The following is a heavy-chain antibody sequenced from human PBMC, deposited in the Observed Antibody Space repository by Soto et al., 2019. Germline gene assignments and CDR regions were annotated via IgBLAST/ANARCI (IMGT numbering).Heavy chain of an antibody. CDR3: ARTSRRYCSGGSCYTDFDY. J-gene: IGHJ4*02. CDR1: GFTFSSYA. D-gene: IGHD2-15*01. CDR2: ISYDGSNK. V-gene: IGHV3-30-3*01. Sequence: LRLSCAASGFTFSSYAMHWVRQAPGKGLEWVAVISYDGSNKYYADSVKGRFTISRDNSKNTLYLQMNSLRAEDTAVYYCARTSRRYCSGGSCYTDFDYWGQGTLVTVSS.